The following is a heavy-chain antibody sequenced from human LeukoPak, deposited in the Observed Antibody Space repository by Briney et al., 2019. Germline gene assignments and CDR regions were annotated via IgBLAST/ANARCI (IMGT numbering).Heavy chain of an antibody. CDR1: GGSISSGGYY. Sequence: SQTLSLTCTVSGGSISSGGYYWSWIRQPPGKGLEWIGYIYHSGSTYYNPSLKSRVTISVDRSKNQFSLKLSSVTAADTAVYYCARGHYCSSTSCYRGIDYWGQGTLVTVSS. V-gene: IGHV4-30-2*01. J-gene: IGHJ4*02. CDR2: IYHSGST. D-gene: IGHD2-2*01. CDR3: ARGHYCSSTSCYRGIDY.